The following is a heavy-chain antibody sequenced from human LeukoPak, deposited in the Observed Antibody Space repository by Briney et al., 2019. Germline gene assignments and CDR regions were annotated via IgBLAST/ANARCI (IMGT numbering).Heavy chain of an antibody. CDR2: INHSGRT. CDR1: GGSFSDYY. J-gene: IGHJ6*02. Sequence: PSETLSLTCAVYGGSFSDYYWSWIRQPPGKGLEWIGEINHSGRTNYNPSLKSRVTISVDTSKNQFSLKLSSVTAADTAVYYCARDMPGILTGFEVWGQGTTVTVSS. D-gene: IGHD3-9*01. V-gene: IGHV4-34*01. CDR3: ARDMPGILTGFEV.